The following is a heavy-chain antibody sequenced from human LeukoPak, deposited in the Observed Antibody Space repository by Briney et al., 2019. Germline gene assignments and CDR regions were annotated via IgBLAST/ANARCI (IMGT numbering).Heavy chain of an antibody. V-gene: IGHV1-69*06. Sequence: GASVKVSCKASGGTFSSYAISWVRQAPGQGLEWMGGIIPIFGTANYAQKFQGRVTITADKSTSTAYMELSSLRSEDTAVYYCARDNGDYFWFDPWGQGTLVTVSS. CDR1: GGTFSSYA. D-gene: IGHD4-17*01. CDR2: IIPIFGTA. CDR3: ARDNGDYFWFDP. J-gene: IGHJ5*02.